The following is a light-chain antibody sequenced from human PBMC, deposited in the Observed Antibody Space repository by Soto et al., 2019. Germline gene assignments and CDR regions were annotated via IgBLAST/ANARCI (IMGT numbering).Light chain of an antibody. CDR2: AAS. J-gene: IGKJ3*01. CDR1: QTISSSY. Sequence: EIGLTQSPGTLSLSPGERATLSCRASQTISSSYLAWYQQKPGQAPRLLIYAASTRATDIPDRFSGCGSGTDFTLTTSRLEPGGCGVYCCQLYGNTPPGVTFGPGTKVDI. V-gene: IGKV3-20*01. CDR3: QLYGNTPPGVT.